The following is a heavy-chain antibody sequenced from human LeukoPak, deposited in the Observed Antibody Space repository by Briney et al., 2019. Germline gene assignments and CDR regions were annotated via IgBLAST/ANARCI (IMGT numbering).Heavy chain of an antibody. CDR2: IRSKANSYAT. CDR1: GFTFSGSA. J-gene: IGHJ4*02. D-gene: IGHD4-17*01. CDR3: TSRLTTVTTSDY. V-gene: IGHV3-73*01. Sequence: GGSLKLSCAAYGFTFSGSAMHWVRQASGKGLEWIGRIRSKANSYATTYAASVKGRFTISRDDSKNTAYLQMDSLKTEDTAVYYCTSRLTTVTTSDYWGQGTLVTVSS.